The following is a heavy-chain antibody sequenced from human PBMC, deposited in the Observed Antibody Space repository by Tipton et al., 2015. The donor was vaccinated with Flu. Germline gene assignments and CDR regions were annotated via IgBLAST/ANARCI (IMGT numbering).Heavy chain of an antibody. D-gene: IGHD4-11*01. Sequence: TLSLTCAVYGGSFSGHYWSWIRQAPGKGLEWIANIHRAGNTYYNPSLKSRVTLSVDTSKNQFSLKLTSVTAADTAVYYCARRDYSNYVSEPKNWFDTWGQGTLVTVSS. CDR1: GGSFSGHY. J-gene: IGHJ5*02. CDR3: ARRDYSNYVSEPKNWFDT. V-gene: IGHV4-34*01. CDR2: IHRAGNT.